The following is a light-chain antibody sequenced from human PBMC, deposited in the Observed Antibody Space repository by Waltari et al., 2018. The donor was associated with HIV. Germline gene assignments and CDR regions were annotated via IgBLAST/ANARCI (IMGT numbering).Light chain of an antibody. J-gene: IGKJ5*01. V-gene: IGKV3-20*01. CDR1: QSISSSY. CDR2: GAS. Sequence: EKVLTQFPGTLSLSPGERATLSCRASQSISSSYMAWYQQRPGQAPRLLIFGASSRATGIPDRFLGSGSGTDFTLTISRLEPEDFAVYYCQQYSTSPFTLGQGTRLEIK. CDR3: QQYSTSPFT.